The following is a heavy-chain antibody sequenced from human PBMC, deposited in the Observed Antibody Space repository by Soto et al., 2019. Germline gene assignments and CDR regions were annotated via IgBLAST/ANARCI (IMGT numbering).Heavy chain of an antibody. J-gene: IGHJ4*02. D-gene: IGHD3-22*01. CDR1: GYTFTRYN. V-gene: IGHV1-46*01. CDR3: ARGYDSSGYFGY. CDR2: INPSGGST. Sequence: ASVKVSCKASGYTFTRYNMHWGRQAPGQGLGWMGIINPSGGSTSYAQKFQGRVTITRDTSTRTVYMDLSSLRSEDTAVYYCARGYDSSGYFGYWGQGTLVTVSS.